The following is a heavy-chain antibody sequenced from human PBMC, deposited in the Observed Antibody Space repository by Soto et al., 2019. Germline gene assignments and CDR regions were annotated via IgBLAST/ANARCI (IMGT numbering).Heavy chain of an antibody. CDR2: ISYDGSNK. CDR3: AKGGEYSSSSLHWYFDY. V-gene: IGHV3-30*18. D-gene: IGHD6-6*01. J-gene: IGHJ4*02. CDR1: GFTFSSYG. Sequence: GGSLRLSCAASGFTFSSYGMHWVRQAPGKGLEWVAVISYDGSNKYYADSVKGRFTISRDNSKNTLYLQMNSLRAEDTAVYYCAKGGEYSSSSLHWYFDYWGQGTLVTVSS.